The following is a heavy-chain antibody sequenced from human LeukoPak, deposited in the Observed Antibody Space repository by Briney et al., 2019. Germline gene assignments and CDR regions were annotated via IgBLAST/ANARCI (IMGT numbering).Heavy chain of an antibody. D-gene: IGHD3-9*01. CDR3: ARPTYYDISPPNYYYYYMDV. CDR2: IYYSGST. V-gene: IGHV4-39*01. J-gene: IGHJ6*03. CDR1: GGSISSSSSYY. Sequence: PSETLSLTCTVSGGSISSSSSYYWGWIRQPPGKGLGWIGSIYYSGSTYYNPSLKSRVTISVDTSKNQFSLQLSSVPAADTAVYYCARPTYYDISPPNYYYYYMDVWGKGTTVTVSS.